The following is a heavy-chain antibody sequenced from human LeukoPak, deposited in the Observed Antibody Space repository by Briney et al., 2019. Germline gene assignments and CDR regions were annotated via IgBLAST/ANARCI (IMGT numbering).Heavy chain of an antibody. CDR3: AREEMELTGNWFDP. CDR1: GGTFSSYA. CDR2: IIPIFGIA. V-gene: IGHV1-69*04. J-gene: IGHJ5*02. D-gene: IGHD1-7*01. Sequence: SVKVSCKASGGTFSSYAIGWARQAPGQGLEWMGRIIPIFGIANYAQKFQGRVTITADKSTSTAYMELSSLRSEDTAVYYCAREEMELTGNWFDPWGQGTLVTVSS.